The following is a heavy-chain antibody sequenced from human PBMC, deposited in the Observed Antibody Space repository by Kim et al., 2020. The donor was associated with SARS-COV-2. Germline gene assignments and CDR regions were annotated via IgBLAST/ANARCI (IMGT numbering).Heavy chain of an antibody. CDR1: GGSFSGYY. D-gene: IGHD3-16*01. CDR2: INHSGST. CDR3: ARGLIRYYDY. Sequence: SETLSLTCAVYGGSFSGYYWSWIRQPPGKGLEWIGEINHSGSTNYNPSLKSRVTISVDTSKNQFSLKLSSVTAADTAVYYCARGLIRYYDYWGQGTLVT. V-gene: IGHV4-34*01. J-gene: IGHJ4*02.